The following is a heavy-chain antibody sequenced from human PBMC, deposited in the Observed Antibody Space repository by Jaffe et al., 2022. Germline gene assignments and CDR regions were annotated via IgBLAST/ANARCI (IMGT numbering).Heavy chain of an antibody. CDR1: GGSISSSNW. Sequence: QVQLQESGPGLVKPSGTLSLTCAVSGGSISSSNWWSWIRQPPGKGLEWIGEIYHSGSTNYNPSLKSRVTISVDKSKNQFSLKLSSVTAADTAVYYCARIKEDTAMVWVDHYYYYYYMDVWGKGTTVTVSS. J-gene: IGHJ6*03. V-gene: IGHV4-4*02. CDR2: IYHSGST. D-gene: IGHD5-18*01. CDR3: ARIKEDTAMVWVDHYYYYYYMDV.